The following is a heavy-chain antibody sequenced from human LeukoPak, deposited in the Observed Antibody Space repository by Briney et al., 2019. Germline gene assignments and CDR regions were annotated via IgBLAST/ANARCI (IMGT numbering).Heavy chain of an antibody. V-gene: IGHV3-48*01. Sequence: GGSLRLSCAASGFAFNSYNLNWVRQAPGKGLEWVSYISSSSSTIYYADSVKGRFTISRDNAKNSLYLQMNSLRAEDTAVYYCARDPTIFGVVIDYWGQGTLVTVSS. D-gene: IGHD3-3*01. CDR3: ARDPTIFGVVIDY. J-gene: IGHJ4*02. CDR1: GFAFNSYN. CDR2: ISSSSSTI.